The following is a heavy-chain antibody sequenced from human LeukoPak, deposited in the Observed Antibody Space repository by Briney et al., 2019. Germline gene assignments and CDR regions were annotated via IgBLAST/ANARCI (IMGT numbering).Heavy chain of an antibody. CDR3: ARDTYYYGSGSQGLDY. CDR2: VYHSGST. J-gene: IGHJ4*02. CDR1: AYSISSGYY. V-gene: IGHV4-38-2*02. D-gene: IGHD3-10*01. Sequence: SETLSLTCTVSAYSISSGYYWGWIRQTPGKGLEWIGSVYHSGSTYYNPSLKSRLTISVDTSRDRFSLKLSSVTAADTAVYYCARDTYYYGSGSQGLDYWGQGTLVTVSS.